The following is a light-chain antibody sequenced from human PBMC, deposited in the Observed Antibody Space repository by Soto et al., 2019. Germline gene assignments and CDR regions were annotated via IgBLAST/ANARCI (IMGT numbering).Light chain of an antibody. CDR1: QDINTY. CDR2: AAS. J-gene: IGKJ5*01. Sequence: DIQLTQSPSFLSASVGDRVTITCRASQDINTYLAWYQQKPGKAPKLLIFAASTLQNGVPSRFSGSGSGTEYTVTITSRQSVDFVTPYSQLRKIYPITFGQGTRLEIK. CDR3: QLRKIYPIT. V-gene: IGKV1-9*01.